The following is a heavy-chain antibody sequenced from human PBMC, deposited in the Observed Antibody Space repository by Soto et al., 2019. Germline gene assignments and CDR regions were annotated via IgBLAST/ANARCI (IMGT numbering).Heavy chain of an antibody. CDR2: ISSNGDTI. CDR1: GFTFSDYY. V-gene: IGHV3-11*01. J-gene: IGHJ4*02. Sequence: QAQLVESGGGLVKPGGSRRLSCAVSGFTFSDYYMSWIRQAPGKGLEWVSYISSNGDTIHYADSVKGRFTISRDNAKNILYQQLNSRRAEDTAMYYCARAGGSGWSLDFWGQGTLVTVSS. D-gene: IGHD6-19*01. CDR3: ARAGGSGWSLDF.